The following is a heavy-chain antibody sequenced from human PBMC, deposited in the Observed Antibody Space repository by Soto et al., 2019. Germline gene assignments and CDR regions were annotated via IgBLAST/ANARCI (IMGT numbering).Heavy chain of an antibody. CDR2: IYNGGST. J-gene: IGHJ1*01. V-gene: IGHV3-66*01. CDR3: EREKYYGPVGY. D-gene: IGHD3-10*01. Sequence: GGSLRLSCAASGFTVSSNYMNWVRQAPGKGLEWVSSIYNGGSTYYADSVKGRFTISRDNSKNTLFLQMNSLRAEDTAVYYCEREKYYGPVGYWGQGTLVTVSS. CDR1: GFTVSSNY.